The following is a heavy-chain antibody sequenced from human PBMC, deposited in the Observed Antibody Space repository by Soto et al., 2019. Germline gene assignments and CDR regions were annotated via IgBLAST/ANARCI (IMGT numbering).Heavy chain of an antibody. CDR3: ARSGRFWSGYPPVWGMEV. Sequence: PSETLSLTCTVSGGSISSGGYYWSWIRQHPGKGLEWIGYIYYSGSTYYNPSLKSRVTISVDTSKNQFSLKLSSVTAADTAVYYCARSGRFWSGYPPVWGMEVWGQGTTVTVSS. V-gene: IGHV4-31*03. J-gene: IGHJ6*02. D-gene: IGHD3-3*01. CDR1: GGSISSGGYY. CDR2: IYYSGST.